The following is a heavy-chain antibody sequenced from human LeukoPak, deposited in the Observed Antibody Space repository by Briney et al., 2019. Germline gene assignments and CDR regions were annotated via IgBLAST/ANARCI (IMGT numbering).Heavy chain of an antibody. D-gene: IGHD2-15*01. CDR1: GFTFSSYA. CDR3: AKDRLYCSGGSCPEYYFDY. Sequence: PGGSLRLSCAASGFTFSSYAMSWVRQAPGKGLEWVSAISGSGGSTYCADSVKGRFTISRDNSKNTLYLQMNSLRAEDTAVYYCAKDRLYCSGGSCPEYYFDYWGQGTLVTVSS. CDR2: ISGSGGST. J-gene: IGHJ4*02. V-gene: IGHV3-23*01.